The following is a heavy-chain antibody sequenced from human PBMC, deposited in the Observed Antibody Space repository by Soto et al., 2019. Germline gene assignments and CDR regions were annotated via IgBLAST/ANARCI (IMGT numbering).Heavy chain of an antibody. CDR3: ARSYMTYYYYGMDV. CDR1: GFTFSSYA. CDR2: ISYDGSNK. Sequence: GGSLRLSCAASGFTFSSYAMHWVRQAPGKGLEWVAVISYDGSNKYYADSVKGRFTISRDNSKNTLYLQMNSLRAEDTAVYYCARSYMTYYYYGMDVWGQGTTVTVSS. V-gene: IGHV3-30-3*01. J-gene: IGHJ6*02. D-gene: IGHD1-1*01.